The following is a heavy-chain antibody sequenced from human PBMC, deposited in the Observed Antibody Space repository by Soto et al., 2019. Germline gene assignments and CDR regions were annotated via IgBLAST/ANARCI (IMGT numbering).Heavy chain of an antibody. D-gene: IGHD5-12*01. CDR1: GFTFSSDG. Sequence: HPGGSLRLSCAASGFTFSSDGMHWVRQAPGKGLEWVAVISYDGGNKYYADSVKGRFTISRDNSKNTLYLQMNSLRPEDTAMYYCAKDIGSGYDYSPNSYGMDVWGQGTTVTVSS. V-gene: IGHV3-30*18. CDR2: ISYDGGNK. CDR3: AKDIGSGYDYSPNSYGMDV. J-gene: IGHJ6*02.